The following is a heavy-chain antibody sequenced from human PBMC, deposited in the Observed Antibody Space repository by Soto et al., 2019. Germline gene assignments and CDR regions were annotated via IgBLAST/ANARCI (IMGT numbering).Heavy chain of an antibody. Sequence: PGGSLRLSCAASGFTFSSYEMNWVRQAPGKGLEWVSYISSSGSTTYYADSVKGRFTISRDISKNTLFLQMNSLRAEDTAIYYCAKKVNSGPGSQYFDYWGQGTLVTVSS. D-gene: IGHD3-10*01. CDR1: GFTFSSYE. V-gene: IGHV3-48*03. CDR2: ISSSGSTT. J-gene: IGHJ4*02. CDR3: AKKVNSGPGSQYFDY.